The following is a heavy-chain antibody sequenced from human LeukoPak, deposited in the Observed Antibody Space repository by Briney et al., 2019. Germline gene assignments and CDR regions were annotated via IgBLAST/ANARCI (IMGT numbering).Heavy chain of an antibody. J-gene: IGHJ4*02. CDR1: GFTFSNYA. CDR2: ISYDGSNK. CDR3: ARDHGGSGYYHNIDY. Sequence: GRSLRLSCAASGFTFSNYAMHWVRQAPGKGLEWVAVISYDGSNKHYADSVKGRFTISRDNSKNTLYLQMNSLRAEDTAFYYCARDHGGSGYYHNIDYWGQGTLVTVSS. V-gene: IGHV3-30-3*01. D-gene: IGHD3-22*01.